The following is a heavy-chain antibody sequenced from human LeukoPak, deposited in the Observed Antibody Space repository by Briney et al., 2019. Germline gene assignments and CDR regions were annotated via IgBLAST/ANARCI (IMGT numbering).Heavy chain of an antibody. Sequence: PGGSLRLSCVASGFTFSNYWMSWVRQAPGKGLERVANINQDGSEKYSVDSVKGRFTFSRDNAKSSLFLQMNSLRADDTAVYYCARDDSSGYYYFDNWGQGTLVTVSS. CDR2: INQDGSEK. D-gene: IGHD3-22*01. J-gene: IGHJ4*02. CDR3: ARDDSSGYYYFDN. CDR1: GFTFSNYW. V-gene: IGHV3-7*01.